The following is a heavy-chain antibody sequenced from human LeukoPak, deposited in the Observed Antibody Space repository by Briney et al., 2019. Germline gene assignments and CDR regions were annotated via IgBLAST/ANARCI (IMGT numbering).Heavy chain of an antibody. J-gene: IGHJ4*02. CDR2: IYSDGTT. Sequence: PGGSLRLSCAASGFTFSRYAMHWVRQAPGTGLEWFSLIYSDGTTYYADSVKGRFTISRDNSKNTLYLQMSSLRAEDTAVYYCARDLDSYGSYWGQGTLVTVSS. D-gene: IGHD5-18*01. V-gene: IGHV3-53*01. CDR1: GFTFSRYA. CDR3: ARDLDSYGSY.